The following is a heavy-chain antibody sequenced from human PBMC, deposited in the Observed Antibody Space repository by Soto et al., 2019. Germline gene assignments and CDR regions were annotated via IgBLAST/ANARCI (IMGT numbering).Heavy chain of an antibody. V-gene: IGHV3-66*01. CDR1: GFTVSSNY. CDR3: ARGGYYDFWSGPVYYYYYMDV. J-gene: IGHJ6*03. D-gene: IGHD3-3*01. CDR2: IYSGCST. Sequence: GGSLRLSCAASGFTVSSNYMSWVRQAPGKGLEWVSVIYSGCSTYYADSVKGRFTSSRDNSKNTLYLQMNSLRSEETAVYYCARGGYYDFWSGPVYYYYYMDVWGKGTTVTVSS.